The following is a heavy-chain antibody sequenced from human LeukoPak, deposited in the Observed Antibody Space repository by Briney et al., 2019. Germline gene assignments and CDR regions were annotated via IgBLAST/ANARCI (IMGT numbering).Heavy chain of an antibody. V-gene: IGHV1-24*01. D-gene: IGHD3-3*01. J-gene: IGHJ4*02. CDR2: FDPEQAKT. Sequence: GASVKLSCKVSGDSLTDLNIQWMRQAPGKGLECLGGFDPEQAKTIYAQNFQGRVTMTEDASTDTAYMELNSLKSEDTAVYYCATRGGDFWSGFENWGQGTLVTVSS. CDR1: GDSLTDLN. CDR3: ATRGGDFWSGFEN.